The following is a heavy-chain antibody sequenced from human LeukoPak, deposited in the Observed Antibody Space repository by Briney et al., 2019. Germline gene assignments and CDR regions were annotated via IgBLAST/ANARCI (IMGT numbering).Heavy chain of an antibody. CDR1: GFTFSSYW. CDR3: ARSIEQWLVYYYYYMDV. Sequence: GGSLRLSCAASGFTFSSYWMSWVRQAPGKGLEWVANIKQDGSEKYYVDSVKGRFTISRDNAKNSLYLQMNSLRAEDTAVYYCARSIEQWLVYYYYYMDVWGKGTTVTVSS. D-gene: IGHD6-19*01. J-gene: IGHJ6*03. V-gene: IGHV3-7*01. CDR2: IKQDGSEK.